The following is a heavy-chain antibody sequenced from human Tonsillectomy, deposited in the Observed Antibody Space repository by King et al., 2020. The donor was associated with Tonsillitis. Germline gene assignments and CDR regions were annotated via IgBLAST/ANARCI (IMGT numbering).Heavy chain of an antibody. CDR2: INPNSGGT. V-gene: IGHV1-2*04. J-gene: IGHJ3*02. CDR3: AGEGGGSGYPGTDAFDI. Sequence: VQLVESGAEVKKPGASVKVSCKASGYTFTGYYMHWVRQAPGQGLEWMGWINPNSGGTNYAQKFQGWVTMTRDTSISTAYMELSRLRDDDTAVYYCAGEGGGSGYPGTDAFDIWGQGTMVTVSS. D-gene: IGHD3-22*01. CDR1: GYTFTGYY.